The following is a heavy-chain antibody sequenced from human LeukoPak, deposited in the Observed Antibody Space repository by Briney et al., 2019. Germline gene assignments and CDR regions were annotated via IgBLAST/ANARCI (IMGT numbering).Heavy chain of an antibody. D-gene: IGHD6-19*01. V-gene: IGHV4-61*02. Sequence: SETLSPTCTVSGGSISSGSYYWSWIRQPAGKGLEWIGRIYTSGSTNYNPSLKSRVTISVDTSKNQFSLKLSSVAAADTALYYCARGKPSLYSSGWYPFDYWGQGTLVTVSS. CDR3: ARGKPSLYSSGWYPFDY. CDR1: GGSISSGSYY. J-gene: IGHJ4*02. CDR2: IYTSGST.